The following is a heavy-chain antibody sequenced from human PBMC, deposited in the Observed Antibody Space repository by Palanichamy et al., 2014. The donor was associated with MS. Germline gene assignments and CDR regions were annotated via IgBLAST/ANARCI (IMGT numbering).Heavy chain of an antibody. Sequence: QLQLQESGPGHVKPSETLSLICTVSGVSLTNSDDYWAYYWGWIRQSPGKSLEWIGTVYYTGSPYVNPSLKSRVTISMDRSKNQFSLNLNSVTAADTAVYYCATNSSPSPWFDPWGPGTLVTVSS. D-gene: IGHD6-6*01. CDR2: VYYTGSP. V-gene: IGHV4-39*01. CDR1: GVSLTNSDDYWAYY. CDR3: ATNSSPSPWFDP. J-gene: IGHJ5*02.